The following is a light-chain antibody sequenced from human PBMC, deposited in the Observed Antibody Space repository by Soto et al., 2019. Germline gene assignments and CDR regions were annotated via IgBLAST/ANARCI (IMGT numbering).Light chain of an antibody. CDR3: QSFDSRLRAYV. CDR1: SSNFGAGYE. Sequence: QSVLTQPPSVSGAPGQRVTISCTGSSSNFGAGYEVHWYKQLPGTAPTLVIFNNLNRPSGVPERFSGSKSGTSASLVISGLPAEDDADYYCQSFDSRLRAYVFGSGTKLTVL. J-gene: IGLJ1*01. V-gene: IGLV1-40*01. CDR2: NNL.